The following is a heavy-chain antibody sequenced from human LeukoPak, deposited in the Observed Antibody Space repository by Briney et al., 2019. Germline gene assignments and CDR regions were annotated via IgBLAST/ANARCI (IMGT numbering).Heavy chain of an antibody. V-gene: IGHV3-30*14. D-gene: IGHD6-19*01. Sequence: AGSLRLSCAASGFNFNYYPVHWVRQAPGKGLVWVAFISDNGSLKYYADSVKGRFTISRDNSNNTLYLQMTSLRGDDTAVYYCARGRSGSSPVLDYYMDVWGKGTTVTVSS. CDR3: ARGRSGSSPVLDYYMDV. CDR1: GFNFNYYP. J-gene: IGHJ6*03. CDR2: ISDNGSLK.